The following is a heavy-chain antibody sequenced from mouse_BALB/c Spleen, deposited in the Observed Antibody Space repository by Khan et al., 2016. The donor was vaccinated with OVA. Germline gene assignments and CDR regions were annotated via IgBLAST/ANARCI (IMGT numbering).Heavy chain of an antibody. CDR1: GYSITSDYA. Sequence: EVQLQESGPGLVKPSQSLSLTCTVTGYSITSDYAWNWIRQFPGNKLEWMGYISYSGRTSYTPSLKSRISITRDTSKNQFFLQLNSVTTEDTATYYCAGGRAYWGQETLVTVSA. V-gene: IGHV3-2*02. CDR3: AGGRAY. CDR2: ISYSGRT. D-gene: IGHD3-3*01. J-gene: IGHJ3*01.